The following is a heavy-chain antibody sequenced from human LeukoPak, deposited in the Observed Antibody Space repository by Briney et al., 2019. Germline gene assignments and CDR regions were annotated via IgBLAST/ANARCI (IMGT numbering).Heavy chain of an antibody. CDR2: IYHSGRT. V-gene: IGHV4-30-2*01. CDR1: GVSISSGDYS. J-gene: IGHJ6*02. D-gene: IGHD3-10*01. Sequence: SETLSLTCAVSGVSISSGDYSWSWVRQPPGKGLEWIGYIYHSGRTYYSPSLKGRVTISVDTSKNQFSLKLSSVTAADTAVYYCARGRRLESLYYYGSGRSYYYYYGMDVWGQGTTVTVSS. CDR3: ARGRRLESLYYYGSGRSYYYYYGMDV.